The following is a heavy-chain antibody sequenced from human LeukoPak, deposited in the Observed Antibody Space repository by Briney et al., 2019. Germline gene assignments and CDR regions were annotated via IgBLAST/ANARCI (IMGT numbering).Heavy chain of an antibody. CDR1: GFTFSTYG. D-gene: IGHD1-26*01. J-gene: IGHJ4*02. CDR3: ARGGIPPYKGGSHFDD. V-gene: IGHV3-33*08. Sequence: GGSLRLSCAASGFTFSTYGMHWVRQAPGKGLEWVSAIWEDGSNIHYRDSVKGRFTISRDNSKNTLYLQMSNLRAGDTAVYYCARGGIPPYKGGSHFDDWGQGTLVTVSS. CDR2: IWEDGSNI.